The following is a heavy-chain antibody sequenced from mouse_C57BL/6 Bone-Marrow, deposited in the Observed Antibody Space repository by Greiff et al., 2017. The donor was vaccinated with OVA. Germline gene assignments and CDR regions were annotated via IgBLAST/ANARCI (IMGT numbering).Heavy chain of an antibody. CDR1: GYSITSCYY. CDR2: ISYDGSN. V-gene: IGHV3-6*01. J-gene: IGHJ3*01. Sequence: EVKLMESGPGLVKPSQSLSLTCSVTGYSITSCYYWYWIRQFPGNKLEWMGYISYDGSNNYNPSLKNRISITRDTAKNQFFLKLNSVTTEDTATYYCARGDYDYDWFAYWGQGTLVTVSA. CDR3: ARGDYDYDWFAY. D-gene: IGHD2-4*01.